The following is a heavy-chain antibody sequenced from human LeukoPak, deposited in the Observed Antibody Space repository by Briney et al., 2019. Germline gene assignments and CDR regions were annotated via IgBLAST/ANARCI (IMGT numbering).Heavy chain of an antibody. Sequence: LTGGSLRLSCAASGFTFSSYEMNWVRQGPGKGLEWVSYISSSGSTIYYADSVKGRFTISRDNAKNSLYLQMNSLRAEDTAVYYCARTGYCSSTSCYADAFDIWGQGTMVTVSS. J-gene: IGHJ3*02. D-gene: IGHD2-2*01. CDR2: ISSSGSTI. V-gene: IGHV3-48*03. CDR3: ARTGYCSSTSCYADAFDI. CDR1: GFTFSSYE.